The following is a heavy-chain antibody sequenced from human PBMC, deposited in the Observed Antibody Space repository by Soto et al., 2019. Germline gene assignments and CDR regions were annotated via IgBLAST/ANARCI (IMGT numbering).Heavy chain of an antibody. J-gene: IGHJ4*02. D-gene: IGHD5-12*01. Sequence: GGALRLSCAASGFTFNSYAMSRVRHAPGKGLEWVPANTGSGDSTHYADSVKSRFTISRDNSQNTLYLQMNSLRAEDTDVYYCAKYGVDRVKLYYFDYWGQGTLVSVSS. CDR3: AKYGVDRVKLYYFDY. CDR2: NTGSGDST. V-gene: IGHV3-23*01. CDR1: GFTFNSYA.